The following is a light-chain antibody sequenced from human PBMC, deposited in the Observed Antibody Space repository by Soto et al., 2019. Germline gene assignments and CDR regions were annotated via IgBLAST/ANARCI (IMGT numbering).Light chain of an antibody. CDR1: SSDVGGYNY. CDR2: EVS. Sequence: QSVLTQPASVSGSPGQSITISCTGTSSDVGGYNYVSWYQQHPGKAPKLMIYEVSNRPSGVSNRFSGSKSGNTASLTISGLQAEDEADYYCAAWDDSLSGPVFGGGTKLTVL. CDR3: AAWDDSLSGPV. J-gene: IGLJ2*01. V-gene: IGLV2-14*01.